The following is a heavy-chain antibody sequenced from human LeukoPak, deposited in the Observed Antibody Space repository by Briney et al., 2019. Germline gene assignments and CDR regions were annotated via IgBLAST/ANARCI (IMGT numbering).Heavy chain of an antibody. V-gene: IGHV3-23*01. CDR2: LSGSGVNT. Sequence: GGSLRLSCAASGFTINSFAMSWVRLAPGKGLEWVSTLSGSGVNTYCADSVKGRFTISRDNSRNTLYLQMNSLRAEDTAVYYCAKDYSSGYYYVDYWGQGTLVTVSS. CDR1: GFTINSFA. CDR3: AKDYSSGYYYVDY. D-gene: IGHD3-22*01. J-gene: IGHJ4*02.